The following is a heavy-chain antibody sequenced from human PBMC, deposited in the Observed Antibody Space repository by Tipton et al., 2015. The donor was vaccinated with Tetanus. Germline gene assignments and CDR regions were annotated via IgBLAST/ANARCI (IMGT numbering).Heavy chain of an antibody. V-gene: IGHV4-34*01. J-gene: IGHJ6*02. D-gene: IGHD6-19*01. Sequence: GLVKPSETLSLTCAVSGGSFSGFYWSWIRQPPGKGLEWIGEINHRGGTSYNPSLKSRVTISVDTSKNRVSLKLNSVTAADTAVYYCARGSKGSTAWFPDHYGMDVWGQGTTVTVSS. CDR1: GGSFSGFY. CDR2: INHRGGT. CDR3: ARGSKGSTAWFPDHYGMDV.